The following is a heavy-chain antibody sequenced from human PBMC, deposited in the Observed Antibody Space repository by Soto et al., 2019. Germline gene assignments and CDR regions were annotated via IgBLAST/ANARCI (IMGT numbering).Heavy chain of an antibody. V-gene: IGHV1-69*06. D-gene: IGHD1-26*01. Sequence: QVQLVQSGAEGKKPGSSVKVSCKASGGTFSSYAISWVRQAPGQGLEWMGGIIPIFGTANYAQKFQGRVTISAVKSTSTAYIELSSLGSEDTAVYYCERSGLIRGATNWFDPWGQGTLVTVSS. CDR1: GGTFSSYA. J-gene: IGHJ5*02. CDR2: IIPIFGTA. CDR3: ERSGLIRGATNWFDP.